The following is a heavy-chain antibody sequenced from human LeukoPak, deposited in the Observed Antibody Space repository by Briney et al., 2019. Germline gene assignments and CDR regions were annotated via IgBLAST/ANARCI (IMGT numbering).Heavy chain of an antibody. CDR1: GYSFTDYD. CDR3: ARDHLLFRQPPNWFDP. CDR2: INPDSGGT. J-gene: IGHJ5*02. D-gene: IGHD1-14*01. Sequence: ASVKVSCKASGYSFTDYDIHWVRQATGQGLEWMGWINPDSGGTKYAQKFQDRVTMTSDTSISTAYMELSRLRSDDTAVYYCARDHLLFRQPPNWFDPWGQGTLVTVSS. V-gene: IGHV1-2*02.